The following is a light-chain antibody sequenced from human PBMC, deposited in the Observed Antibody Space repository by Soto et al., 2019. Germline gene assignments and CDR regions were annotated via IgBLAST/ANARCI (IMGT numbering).Light chain of an antibody. Sequence: QSVLTQPASVSGSPGQSITISCTGTSSDVGGYNYVSWYQQHPGKAPKLMIYDGSNRPSGVSNRFSGSKSGNTASLTISGLQAEDEADYYCSSYTSISTPYVFGTGTXVTVL. V-gene: IGLV2-14*01. CDR2: DGS. J-gene: IGLJ1*01. CDR3: SSYTSISTPYV. CDR1: SSDVGGYNY.